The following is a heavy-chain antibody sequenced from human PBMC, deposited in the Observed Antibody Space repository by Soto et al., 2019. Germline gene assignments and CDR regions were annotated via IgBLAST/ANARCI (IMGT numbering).Heavy chain of an antibody. D-gene: IGHD1-26*01. Sequence: XESLRLSCSASGFTFSSYAMHWVRQAPGKGLEYVSAISSNGGSTYYADSVKGRFTISRDNSKNTLYLQMSSLRAEDTAVYYCVKESGSEAFDYWGQGTLVTVSS. J-gene: IGHJ4*02. CDR1: GFTFSSYA. CDR2: ISSNGGST. V-gene: IGHV3-64D*06. CDR3: VKESGSEAFDY.